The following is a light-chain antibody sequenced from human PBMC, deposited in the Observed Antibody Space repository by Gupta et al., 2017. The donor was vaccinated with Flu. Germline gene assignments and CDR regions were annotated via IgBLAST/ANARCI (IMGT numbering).Light chain of an antibody. Sequence: AIRMTQSPSSFSASAGDRVTITCRESQGISSYLACYQHKPGKAPKLLIYAASTLQSGVPSRFSGSGSGTDFTLSITYMMTEDFTTYYSQQYYNHGRTFGQGTKVEIK. CDR3: QQYYNHGRT. CDR1: QGISSY. CDR2: AAS. V-gene: IGKV1-8*01. J-gene: IGKJ1*01.